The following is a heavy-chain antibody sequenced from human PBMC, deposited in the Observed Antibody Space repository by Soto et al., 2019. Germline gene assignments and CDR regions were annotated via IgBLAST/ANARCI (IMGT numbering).Heavy chain of an antibody. D-gene: IGHD2-2*02. V-gene: IGHV3-11*01. J-gene: IGHJ3*02. CDR1: GFTSWDYD. Sequence: GGSLRLSCAASGFTSWDYDMSWIRQAPGKGLEWVSYISRSGNTMYYGDYVKGRFTISRDNAEDSVFLQMISLRAEDTAVYYCVREGRSSTSCNTGCAFDIWGQGTMVTVS. CDR3: VREGRSSTSCNTGCAFDI. CDR2: ISRSGNTM.